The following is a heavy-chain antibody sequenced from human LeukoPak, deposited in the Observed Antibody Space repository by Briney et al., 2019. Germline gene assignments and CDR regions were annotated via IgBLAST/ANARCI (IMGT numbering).Heavy chain of an antibody. CDR1: GYIFTTYD. Sequence: GASVKVSCKASGYIFTTYDIGWVRQATGQGLEWMGWLNPNSGNAGYAQKFQGRVTISTNTCISTAYMELSSLRSDDTAIYYCARRKFLGWFDPWGQGTLVTVSS. CDR3: ARRKFLGWFDP. CDR2: LNPNSGNA. V-gene: IGHV1-8*03. J-gene: IGHJ5*02. D-gene: IGHD7-27*01.